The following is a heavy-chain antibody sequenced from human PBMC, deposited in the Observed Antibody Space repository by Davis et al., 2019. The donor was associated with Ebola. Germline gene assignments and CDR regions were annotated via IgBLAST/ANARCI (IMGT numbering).Heavy chain of an antibody. V-gene: IGHV4-59*01. CDR2: IYYSGYT. CDR1: GGSISSYY. Sequence: MPSETLSLTCTVSGGSISSYYWSWIRQPPGKGLEWIGYIYYSGYTTYNPSLKSRVTISLDTSKTQFSLRLTSVTAADTAMYFCARGNDDYLALDYWGQGSLVTVSS. J-gene: IGHJ4*02. CDR3: ARGNDDYLALDY. D-gene: IGHD3-16*01.